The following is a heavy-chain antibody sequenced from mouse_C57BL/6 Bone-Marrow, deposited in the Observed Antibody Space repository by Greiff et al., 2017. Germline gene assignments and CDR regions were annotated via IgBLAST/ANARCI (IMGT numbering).Heavy chain of an antibody. Sequence: EVQLQQSGSVLVKPGASVKMSCKASGYTFTDYYMNWVKQSHGKSLEWIGVINPYNGGTSYNQKFKGKATLTVDKSSSTAYMELNSLTSEDSAVYYCARMGLRRGFAYWGQGTLVTVSA. D-gene: IGHD2-4*01. CDR1: GYTFTDYY. CDR2: INPYNGGT. V-gene: IGHV1-19*01. J-gene: IGHJ3*01. CDR3: ARMGLRRGFAY.